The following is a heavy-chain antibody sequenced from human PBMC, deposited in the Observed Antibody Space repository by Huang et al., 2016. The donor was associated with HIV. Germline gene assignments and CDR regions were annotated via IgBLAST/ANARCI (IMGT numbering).Heavy chain of an antibody. CDR1: GYSFTSYW. V-gene: IGHV5-51*01. D-gene: IGHD1-1*01. Sequence: EVQLVQSGAEVKKPGESLKFSCKGSGYSFTSYWIGWVRQMPGKGLECMGISCPGDSDTRYSPPFQGQVTNSAEKSISTAYLQWSSLKASDTAMYYCARLSTTWYFDYWGQGTLVTVSS. CDR2: SCPGDSDT. J-gene: IGHJ4*02. CDR3: ARLSTTWYFDY.